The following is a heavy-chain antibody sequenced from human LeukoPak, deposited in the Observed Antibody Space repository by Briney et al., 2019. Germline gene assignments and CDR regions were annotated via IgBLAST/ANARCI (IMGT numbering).Heavy chain of an antibody. CDR2: IYYSGST. CDR1: GGSLSSSSYY. CDR3: ARAVRGSGSFYFDY. D-gene: IGHD3-10*01. V-gene: IGHV4-39*07. Sequence: SETLSLTCTVSGGSLSSSSYYWGWIRQPPGKGLEWIGSIYYSGSTYYNPSLKSRVTISVDTSKNQFSLKLSSVTAADTAVYYCARAVRGSGSFYFDYWGQGTLVTVSS. J-gene: IGHJ4*02.